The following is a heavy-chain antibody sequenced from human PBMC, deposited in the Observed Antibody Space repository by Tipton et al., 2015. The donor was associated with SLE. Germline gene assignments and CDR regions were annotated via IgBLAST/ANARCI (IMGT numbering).Heavy chain of an antibody. D-gene: IGHD5-12*01. CDR1: GDSISGYY. J-gene: IGHJ6*03. Sequence: TLSLTCTVSGDSISGYYWSWIRQPPGKGLEWIGYIYNSGSTSYNPSLKSRVSISGDTSKNHFSLELRSVTAADTAVYYCARCGDGYDGAGYHYPHYMAVWGKGTTVIVSS. CDR2: IYNSGST. V-gene: IGHV4-59*08. CDR3: ARCGDGYDGAGYHYPHYMAV.